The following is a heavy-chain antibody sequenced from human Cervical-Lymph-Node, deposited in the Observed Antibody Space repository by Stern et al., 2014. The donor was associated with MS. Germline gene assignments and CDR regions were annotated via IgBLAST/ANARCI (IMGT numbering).Heavy chain of an antibody. Sequence: DQLVESGGGPVKPGGSLRLSCAASGFSFSDYYMTWIRQAPGKGLQWVSYISSSGRDTLYADSVRGRFTVSRDNAKSTLYLQMHNLKVEDTAVYFCARSHWYMNLWGRGTLVTVSS. CDR3: ARSHWYMNL. CDR2: ISSSGRDT. CDR1: GFSFSDYY. J-gene: IGHJ2*01. V-gene: IGHV3-11*04.